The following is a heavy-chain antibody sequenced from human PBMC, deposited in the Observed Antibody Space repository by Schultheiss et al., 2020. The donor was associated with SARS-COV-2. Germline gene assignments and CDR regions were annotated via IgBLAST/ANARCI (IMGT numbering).Heavy chain of an antibody. CDR2: IYTSGST. J-gene: IGHJ5*02. Sequence: SETLSLTCTVSGGSISNSSYYWGWIRQPPGKGLEWIGRIYTSGSTNYNPSLKSRVTMSVDTSKNQFSLKLSSVTAADTAVYYCARDLRDAAAGMVWFDPWGQGTLVTVSS. D-gene: IGHD6-13*01. V-gene: IGHV4-39*07. CDR1: GGSISNSSYY. CDR3: ARDLRDAAAGMVWFDP.